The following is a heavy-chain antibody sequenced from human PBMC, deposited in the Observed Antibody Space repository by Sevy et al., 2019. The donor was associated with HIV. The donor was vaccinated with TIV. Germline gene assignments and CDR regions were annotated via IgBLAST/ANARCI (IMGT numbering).Heavy chain of an antibody. D-gene: IGHD2-21*01. Sequence: SETLSLICTVSGDSITNYYWSWIRQPPGKGLQWIGYHYYSGSTNYNPSLKSRVTISVDTSKNQISLKLSSVTAADTAVHYCARNSAYYYYGVDVWGPGTTVTVSS. V-gene: IGHV4-59*01. CDR2: HYYSGST. J-gene: IGHJ6*02. CDR3: ARNSAYYYYGVDV. CDR1: GDSITNYY.